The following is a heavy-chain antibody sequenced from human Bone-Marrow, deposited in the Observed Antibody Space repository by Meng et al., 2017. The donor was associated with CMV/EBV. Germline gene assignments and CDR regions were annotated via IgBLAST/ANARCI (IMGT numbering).Heavy chain of an antibody. J-gene: IGHJ4*02. D-gene: IGHD2-2*01. CDR1: GGSTSSSSYY. CDR2: IYYSGST. CDR3: ARVTLDCSSTSCYLIDY. V-gene: IGHV4-39*07. Sequence: SETLSLTCTVSGGSTSSSSYYWGWIRQPPGKGLEWIGSIYYSGSTYYNPSLKSRVTISVDTSKNQCSLKLSSVTAADTAVYYCARVTLDCSSTSCYLIDYWGQGTLVTVSS.